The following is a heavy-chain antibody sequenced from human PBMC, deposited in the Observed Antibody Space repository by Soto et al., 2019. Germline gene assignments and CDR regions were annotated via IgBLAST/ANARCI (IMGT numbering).Heavy chain of an antibody. J-gene: IGHJ6*02. D-gene: IGHD1-20*01. Sequence: QVQLVQSGAEVKKPGSSVKVSCKASGGTFSSYAINWVRQAPGQGLEWMGGIIPIFGTADYAQKFQGRVRIXPDESTSTAYMELCSLRSEDTAVYYCASRITGSPNSYYGMDVWGQGTTVTVSS. V-gene: IGHV1-69*05. CDR3: ASRITGSPNSYYGMDV. CDR1: GGTFSSYA. CDR2: IIPIFGTA.